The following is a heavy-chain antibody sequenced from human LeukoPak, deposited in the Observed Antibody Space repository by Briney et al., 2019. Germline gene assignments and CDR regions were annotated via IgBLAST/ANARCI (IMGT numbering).Heavy chain of an antibody. D-gene: IGHD3-10*01. CDR3: ARDRVHTMVRGSN. CDR2: IYSGGST. CDR1: GFTVSSNY. Sequence: GGSLRLSCAASGFTVSSNYMSWVRQAPGKGLEWVSVIYSGGSTYYADSVKGRFTISRDNSKNTLYLQMNSLRAEDTAVYYCARDRVHTMVRGSNWGQGILVTVSS. V-gene: IGHV3-66*02. J-gene: IGHJ4*02.